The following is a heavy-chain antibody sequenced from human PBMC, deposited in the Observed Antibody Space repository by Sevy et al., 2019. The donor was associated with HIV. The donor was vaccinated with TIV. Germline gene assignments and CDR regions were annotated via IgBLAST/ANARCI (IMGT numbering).Heavy chain of an antibody. V-gene: IGHV3-53*01. CDR2: IYSGGST. J-gene: IGHJ3*02. CDR1: GFTVSSNY. Sequence: GGSLRLSCAASGFTVSSNYMSWVRQAPGKGLEWVSVIYSGGSTYYADSVKGRFTISRDNSKNTLYLQMNSLRAEDTAVYYCARAFIAAAGIGAFDIWGQWTMVTVSS. D-gene: IGHD6-13*01. CDR3: ARAFIAAAGIGAFDI.